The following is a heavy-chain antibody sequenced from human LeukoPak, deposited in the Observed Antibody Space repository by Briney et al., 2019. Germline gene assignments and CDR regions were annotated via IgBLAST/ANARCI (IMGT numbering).Heavy chain of an antibody. CDR1: GFTVSSNY. Sequence: GGSLRLSCAASGFTVSSNYMSWVRQAPGKGLEWVSVIYSGGGTYYADSVKGRFTISRDNSKNTLYLQMNSLRAEDTAVYYCARDTHLGNFDYWGQGTLVTLSS. CDR2: IYSGGGT. V-gene: IGHV3-53*01. J-gene: IGHJ4*02. CDR3: ARDTHLGNFDY. D-gene: IGHD7-27*01.